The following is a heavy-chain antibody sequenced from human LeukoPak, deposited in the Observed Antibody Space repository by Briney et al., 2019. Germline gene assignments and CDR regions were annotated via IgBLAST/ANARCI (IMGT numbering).Heavy chain of an antibody. D-gene: IGHD5-12*01. CDR1: GFTFDDYA. Sequence: PGGSLRLSCTASGFTFDDYAMHWVRQAPGKGLEWVSGISWNSGSIGYADSVKGRFTISRDDAKNSLYLQMNSLRAEDTALYYCAKDMGIVVTIVDYWGQGTLVTVSS. V-gene: IGHV3-9*01. J-gene: IGHJ4*02. CDR2: ISWNSGSI. CDR3: AKDMGIVVTIVDY.